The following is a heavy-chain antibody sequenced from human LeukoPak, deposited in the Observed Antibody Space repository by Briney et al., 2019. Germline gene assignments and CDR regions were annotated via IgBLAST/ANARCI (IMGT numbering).Heavy chain of an antibody. J-gene: IGHJ4*02. Sequence: PSGTLSLTCAVSGGSISSSNWWSWVRQPPGKGLEWIGEIYHSGSTNYNPSLKSRVTISVDKSKNQFSLKLSSVTAADTAVYYCARAQGANYDYVWGSYRSFYFDYWGQGTLVTVSS. V-gene: IGHV4-4*02. CDR2: IYHSGST. CDR3: ARAQGANYDYVWGSYRSFYFDY. CDR1: GGSISSSNW. D-gene: IGHD3-16*02.